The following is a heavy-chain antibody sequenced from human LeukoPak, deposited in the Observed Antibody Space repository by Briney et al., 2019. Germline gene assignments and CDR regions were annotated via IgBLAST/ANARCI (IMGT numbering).Heavy chain of an antibody. D-gene: IGHD2-2*01. CDR3: ARETDCSSTSCYVVGFDP. CDR1: GYTFTGYY. Sequence: ASVKVSCKASGYTFTGYYMHWVRQAPGQGLEWMGRINPNSGGTNYAQKFQGRVTMTRDTSISTAYMELSRLRSDDTAVYYRARETDCSSTSCYVVGFDPWGQGTLVTVSS. CDR2: INPNSGGT. V-gene: IGHV1-2*06. J-gene: IGHJ5*02.